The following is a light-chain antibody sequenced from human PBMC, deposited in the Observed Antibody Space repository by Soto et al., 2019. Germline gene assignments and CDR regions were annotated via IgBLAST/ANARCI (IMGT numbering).Light chain of an antibody. CDR1: SSDVGGYKY. Sequence: QSALTQPASVSGSPGQSITISCTGTSSDVGGYKYVSWYQQHPGKAPKLMIYDVSNRPSGVSNRFSGSKSGNTASLTFSGLQAEDEADYYCSSYTSSSTLVFGGGTKVTVL. V-gene: IGLV2-14*01. CDR3: SSYTSSSTLV. CDR2: DVS. J-gene: IGLJ2*01.